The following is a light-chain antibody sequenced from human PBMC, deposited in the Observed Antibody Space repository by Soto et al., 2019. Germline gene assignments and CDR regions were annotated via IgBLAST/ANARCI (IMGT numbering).Light chain of an antibody. V-gene: IGKV1-33*01. Sequence: DIQMTQSPSSLSASIGDRVTITCQASQDITNFLNWYQQTPGKAPKLLIYAASNLETGVPSRLSGSGSGTDFTFTISSLQPEDIATYYCQQYDILTTFGQGTRLEIK. CDR2: AAS. J-gene: IGKJ5*01. CDR1: QDITNF. CDR3: QQYDILTT.